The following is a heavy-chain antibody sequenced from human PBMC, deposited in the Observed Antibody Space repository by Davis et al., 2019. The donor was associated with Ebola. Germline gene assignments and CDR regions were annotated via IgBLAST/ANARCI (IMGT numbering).Heavy chain of an antibody. CDR1: GGTFSSYA. CDR3: ARAWVLAAAMLGAFDI. V-gene: IGHV1-69*13. Sequence: SVKVSCKASGGTFSSYAISWVRQAPGQGLEWMGGIIPIFGTANYAQKFQGRVTITADESTSTAYMELSSLRSEDTAVYYCARAWVLAAAMLGAFDIWGQGTMVTVSS. D-gene: IGHD2-2*01. CDR2: IIPIFGTA. J-gene: IGHJ3*02.